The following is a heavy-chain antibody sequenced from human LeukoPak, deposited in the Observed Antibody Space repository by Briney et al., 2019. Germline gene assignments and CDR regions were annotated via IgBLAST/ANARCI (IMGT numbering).Heavy chain of an antibody. CDR1: GYTFTGYY. CDR2: INPNSGDT. Sequence: ASVKVSCKASGYTFTGYYMHWVLQAPGQGLEWMGWINPNSGDTNYAQKFQGRVTMTRDTSISTAYMELSRLRSDDTAVYYCARVSHIVGATKGSFDYWGQGTLVTVSS. D-gene: IGHD1-26*01. J-gene: IGHJ4*02. CDR3: ARVSHIVGATKGSFDY. V-gene: IGHV1-2*02.